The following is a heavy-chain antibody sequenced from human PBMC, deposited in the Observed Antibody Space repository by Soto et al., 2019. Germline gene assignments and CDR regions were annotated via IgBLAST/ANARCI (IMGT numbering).Heavy chain of an antibody. CDR3: AKSLYYHESSGPSDI. CDR2: VSGSGGST. J-gene: IGHJ3*02. D-gene: IGHD3-22*01. V-gene: IGHV3-23*01. Sequence: EVQLLESGGGLVQPGGSLRLSCAASGFTFSTYAMSWVRQAPGKGLEWVSGVSGSGGSTYYADSVKGRFTISRDNSKNTLYLQMTTLRAEETAVYYCAKSLYYHESSGPSDICGQGTMVTVSS. CDR1: GFTFSTYA.